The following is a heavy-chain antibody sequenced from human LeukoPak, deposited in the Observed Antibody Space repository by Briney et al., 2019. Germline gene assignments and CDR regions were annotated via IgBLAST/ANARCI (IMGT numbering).Heavy chain of an antibody. CDR3: AKDITRRSAFDY. CDR2: ISGSGGST. Sequence: GGSLRLSCAASGFTFSSYAMSWVRQAPGKGLEWVSAISGSGGSTYYADSVKGRFTISRDNSKNTLYLQMNSLRAEDTTVYYCAKDITRRSAFDYWGQGTLVTVSS. V-gene: IGHV3-23*01. CDR1: GFTFSSYA. J-gene: IGHJ4*02. D-gene: IGHD3-3*01.